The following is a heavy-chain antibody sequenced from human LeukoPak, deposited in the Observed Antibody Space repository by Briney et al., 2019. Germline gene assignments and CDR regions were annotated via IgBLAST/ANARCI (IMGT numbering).Heavy chain of an antibody. Sequence: GGSLRLSCAASGFMFSTYAMSWVRQAPGKGLEWVSLISGSGGSTYYADSVKGRFTISRDNGKNTLSLQMNSLRAEDTALYYCAKERLTTTTFDSWGQGTLVTVSS. CDR2: ISGSGGST. CDR3: AKERLTTTTFDS. D-gene: IGHD4-11*01. J-gene: IGHJ4*02. V-gene: IGHV3-23*01. CDR1: GFMFSTYA.